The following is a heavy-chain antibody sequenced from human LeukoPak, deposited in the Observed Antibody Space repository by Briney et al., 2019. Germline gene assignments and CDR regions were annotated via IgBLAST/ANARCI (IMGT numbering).Heavy chain of an antibody. CDR1: GSTFSSYA. V-gene: IGHV3-30-3*01. CDR3: ARARRDGDKWP. CDR2: ISYDGSNK. J-gene: IGHJ5*02. D-gene: IGHD5-24*01. Sequence: GGSLRLSCAASGSTFSSYAMHWVRQAPGKGLEWVAVISYDGSNKYYVDSVKGRFTISRDNSKNTLYLQMNSLRAEDTAVYYCARARRDGDKWPWGQGTLVTVSS.